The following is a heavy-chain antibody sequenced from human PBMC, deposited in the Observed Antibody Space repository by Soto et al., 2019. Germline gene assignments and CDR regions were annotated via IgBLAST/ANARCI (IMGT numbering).Heavy chain of an antibody. CDR3: ASPQAIAPGRYYGRDV. CDR1: GYTXTSYG. D-gene: IGHD3-22*01. CDR2: IIAYNGNT. Sequence: GXSXKVSYKASGYTXTSYGIRLVRQAPGQGLEWMGWIIAYNGNTNYAKKLRGRVTINTYTSTSTAYMELRSLISDYTAVYYFASPQAIAPGRYYGRDVWGQVPTVTVSS. V-gene: IGHV1-18*01. J-gene: IGHJ6*02.